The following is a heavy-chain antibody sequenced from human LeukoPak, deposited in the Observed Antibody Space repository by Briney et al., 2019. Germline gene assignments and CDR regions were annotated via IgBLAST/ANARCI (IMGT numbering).Heavy chain of an antibody. V-gene: IGHV3-21*01. Sequence: GGSLRLSCAASGFTFSSYSMNWFRQAPGKGLEWVSSISSSSSYIYYADLAKGRFTISRDNAKNSLYLQMNSLRAEDTAVYYCATDSVVPAAYNNNDYWGQGTLVTVSS. CDR3: ATDSVVPAAYNNNDY. CDR2: ISSSSSYI. J-gene: IGHJ4*02. D-gene: IGHD2-2*01. CDR1: GFTFSSYS.